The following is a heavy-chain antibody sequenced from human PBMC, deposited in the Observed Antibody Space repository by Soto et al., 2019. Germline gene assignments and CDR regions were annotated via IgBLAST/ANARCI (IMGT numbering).Heavy chain of an antibody. CDR3: AGQNYDILAGSVDWFDP. V-gene: IGHV4-39*01. J-gene: IGHJ5*02. CDR1: GGSISSGTYY. CDR2: VHYSGSS. D-gene: IGHD3-9*01. Sequence: SETLSLTCTVSGGSISSGTYYWGWIRQPPGKGLEWIGSVHYSGSSYDNLSLKSRVTISVDTSKNQFSLRLGFVTAADTAVYYCAGQNYDILAGSVDWFDPWGQGTLVTVSS.